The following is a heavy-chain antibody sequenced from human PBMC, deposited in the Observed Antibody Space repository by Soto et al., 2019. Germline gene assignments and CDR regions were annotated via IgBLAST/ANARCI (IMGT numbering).Heavy chain of an antibody. V-gene: IGHV3-33*01. Sequence: QVQLVESGGGVVQPGRSLRLSCAASGFTFSSYGMHWVRQAPGKGLEWVAVIWYDGSNKYYADSVKGRFTISRDNSKNTLYLQMNSLRAEDTAVYYCARGAGDHGSYSDYGGQGTLVTVSS. CDR1: GFTFSSYG. CDR2: IWYDGSNK. J-gene: IGHJ4*02. D-gene: IGHD1-26*01. CDR3: ARGAGDHGSYSDY.